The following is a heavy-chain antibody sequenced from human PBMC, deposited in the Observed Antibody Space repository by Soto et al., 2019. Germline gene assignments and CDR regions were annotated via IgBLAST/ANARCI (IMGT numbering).Heavy chain of an antibody. CDR3: ARVYDSSGYYVFWFDP. V-gene: IGHV4-59*11. CDR2: IYNSGST. CDR1: GGSISSHY. Sequence: PSETLSLTCTVSGGSISSHYWSWIRQSPGKGLEWIGYIYNSGSTKYNPSLKSRVTISVDTSKNHFSLKVSPVTAADTAVYYCARVYDSSGYYVFWFDPWGQGTLVTVSS. J-gene: IGHJ5*02. D-gene: IGHD3-22*01.